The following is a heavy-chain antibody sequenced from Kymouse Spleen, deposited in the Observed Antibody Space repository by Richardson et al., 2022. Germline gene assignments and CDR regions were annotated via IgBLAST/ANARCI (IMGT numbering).Heavy chain of an antibody. CDR3: ARDNWYYGMDV. Sequence: EVQLVESGGGLVQPGGSLRLSCAASGFTFSSYDMHWVRQATGKGLEWVSAIGTAGDTYYPGSVKGRFTISRENAKNSLYLQMNSLRAGDTAVYYCARDNWYYGMDVWGQGTTVTVSS. D-gene: IGHD1-20*01,IGHD1-7*01,IGHD7-27*02. CDR2: IGTAGDT. CDR1: GFTFSSYD. J-gene: IGHJ6*02. V-gene: IGHV3-13*01.